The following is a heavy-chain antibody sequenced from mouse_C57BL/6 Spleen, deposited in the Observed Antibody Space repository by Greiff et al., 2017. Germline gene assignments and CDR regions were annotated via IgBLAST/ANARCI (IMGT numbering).Heavy chain of an antibody. J-gene: IGHJ4*01. CDR2: IYPGDGDT. CDR3: ARPRYYAMDY. Sequence: VQLKESGPELVKPGASVKISCKASGYAFSSSWMNWVKQRPGKGLEWIGRIYPGDGDTNYNGKFKGKATLTADKSSSTAYMQLSSLTSEDSAVYFCARPRYYAMDYWGQGTSVTVSS. CDR1: GYAFSSSW. V-gene: IGHV1-82*01.